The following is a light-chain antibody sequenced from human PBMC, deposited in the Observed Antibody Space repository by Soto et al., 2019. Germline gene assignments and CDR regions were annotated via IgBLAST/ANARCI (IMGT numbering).Light chain of an antibody. V-gene: IGKV1-27*01. CDR3: QKYTTVLRT. J-gene: IGKJ1*01. CDR1: QGISHF. Sequence: DIQMTQSPSSLSASVGDRVTITCRASQGISHFLAWYQQKPGKVPKLLIYAASILHSGVPPRFGGSGSGTDFTLTISRLQTEDVAAYCCQKYTTVLRTFGQGTKVEI. CDR2: AAS.